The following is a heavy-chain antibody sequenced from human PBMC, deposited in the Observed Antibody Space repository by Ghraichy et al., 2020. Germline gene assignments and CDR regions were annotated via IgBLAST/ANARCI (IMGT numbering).Heavy chain of an antibody. CDR3: AREGRASGAFDI. V-gene: IGHV1-8*03. CDR1: GYTFTSYD. D-gene: IGHD5-24*01. Sequence: ASVKVSCKASGYTFTSYDINWVRQATGQGLEWMGWMNPNSGNTGYAQKFQGRVTITRNTSISTAYMELSSLRSEDTAVYYCAREGRASGAFDIWGQGTMVTVSS. CDR2: MNPNSGNT. J-gene: IGHJ3*02.